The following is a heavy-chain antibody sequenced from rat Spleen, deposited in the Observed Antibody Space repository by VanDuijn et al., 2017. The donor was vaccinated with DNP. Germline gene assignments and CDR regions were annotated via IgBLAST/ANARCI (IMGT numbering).Heavy chain of an antibody. CDR3: TTELIRVHLFAY. CDR2: ISTVGDNA. D-gene: IGHD4-3*01. Sequence: EVQLVESGGGLVLPGRSLKLSCAVSGFTFSKYGMAWVRQAPTKGLEWVASISTVGDNAYYRDSVKGRFTISRDNAKNTQFLQMDSLSSEDTATYYCTTELIRVHLFAYWGQGTLVTVSS. J-gene: IGHJ3*01. CDR1: GFTFSKYG. V-gene: IGHV5S13*01.